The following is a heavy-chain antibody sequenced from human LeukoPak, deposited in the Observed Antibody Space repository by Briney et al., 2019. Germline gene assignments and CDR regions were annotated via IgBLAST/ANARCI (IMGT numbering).Heavy chain of an antibody. CDR3: ARDRSHVGLRY. CDR1: GFTVSSNY. Sequence: GGSLRLSCAAAGFTVSSNYMSWVRQAPGKGLEWVSVIYSGGSTYYADSVKGRFTISRDNSKNTRYLQMNSLRAEDTAVYYCARDRSHVGLRYWGQGTLVTVSS. D-gene: IGHD6-25*01. J-gene: IGHJ4*02. V-gene: IGHV3-53*01. CDR2: IYSGGST.